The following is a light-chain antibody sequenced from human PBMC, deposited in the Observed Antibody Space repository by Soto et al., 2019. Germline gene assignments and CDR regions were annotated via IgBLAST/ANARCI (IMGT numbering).Light chain of an antibody. V-gene: IGKV3-20*01. CDR3: HQYATSPRT. Sequence: EIVLTQSPGTLSLSAGERATLSCRASQSVPKNYLAWYQHKPGQAPRLLIHGPSSRATGIPDRSSGSGSGTDFTLSISRLEPEDFAVYYCHQYATSPRTFGQGTKVEIK. J-gene: IGKJ1*01. CDR2: GPS. CDR1: QSVPKNY.